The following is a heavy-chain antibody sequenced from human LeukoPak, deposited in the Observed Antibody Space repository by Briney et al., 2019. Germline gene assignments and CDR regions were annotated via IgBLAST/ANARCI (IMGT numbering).Heavy chain of an antibody. D-gene: IGHD3-16*01. V-gene: IGHV3-30*02. CDR3: AKVAFMITFGGVTSDY. CDR2: IRYDGSNK. CDR1: GFTFSSYG. Sequence: GGSLRLSCAASGFTFSSYGMHWVRQAPGKGLEWVAFIRYDGSNKYYADSVKGRFTISRDNSKNTLYLQMNSLRAEDTAVYYCAKVAFMITFGGVTSDYWGQGTLVTVSS. J-gene: IGHJ4*02.